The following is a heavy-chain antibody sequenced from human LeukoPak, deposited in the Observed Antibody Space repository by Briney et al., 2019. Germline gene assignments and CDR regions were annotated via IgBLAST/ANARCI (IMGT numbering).Heavy chain of an antibody. D-gene: IGHD4/OR15-4a*01. V-gene: IGHV1-46*01. CDR3: ARAVSPPYGSNDY. Sequence: ASVTASCKASGYTFTSYYMHWVRQAPGQGLEWMGIINPSGGSTSYAQKFQGRVTMTRDTSTSTVYMELSSLRSEDTAVYYCARAVSPPYGSNDYWGQGTLVTVSS. CDR1: GYTFTSYY. CDR2: INPSGGST. J-gene: IGHJ4*02.